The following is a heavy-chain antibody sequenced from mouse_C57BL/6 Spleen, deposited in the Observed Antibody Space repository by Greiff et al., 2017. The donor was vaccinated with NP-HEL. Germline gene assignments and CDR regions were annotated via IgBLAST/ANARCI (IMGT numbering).Heavy chain of an antibody. CDR3: AMGVVDAMDY. CDR2: ISSGSSTI. J-gene: IGHJ4*01. D-gene: IGHD1-1*02. Sequence: EVKLQESGGGLVKPGGSLKLSCAASGFTFSDYGMHWVRQAPEKGLEWVAYISSGSSTIYYADTVKGRFTISRDNAKNTLFLQMTSLRSEDTAMYYCAMGVVDAMDYWGQGTSVTVSS. V-gene: IGHV5-17*01. CDR1: GFTFSDYG.